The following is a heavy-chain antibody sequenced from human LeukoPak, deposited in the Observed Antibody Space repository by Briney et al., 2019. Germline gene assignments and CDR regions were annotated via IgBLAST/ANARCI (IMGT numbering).Heavy chain of an antibody. J-gene: IGHJ6*02. Sequence: GGSLRLSCVASGFTFSSYGMHWVRQAPGKGLEWVAVIWYDGSNKYYADSVKGRFTISRDNSKNTLYLQMNSLRAEDTAVYYCARGVYGDYDDGMDVWGQGTTVTVSS. CDR2: IWYDGSNK. D-gene: IGHD4-17*01. CDR3: ARGVYGDYDDGMDV. V-gene: IGHV3-33*01. CDR1: GFTFSSYG.